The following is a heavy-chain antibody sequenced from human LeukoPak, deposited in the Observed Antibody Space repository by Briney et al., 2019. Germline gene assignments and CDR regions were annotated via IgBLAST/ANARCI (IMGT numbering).Heavy chain of an antibody. CDR3: ARTHIPQYDFWTASI. CDR1: GFTFSTYG. D-gene: IGHD3-3*01. Sequence: GSLRLSCAASGFTFSTYGMIWVRQAPGKGPEWVSSISSISTYTHYADAVKGRFTISRDNTKNSLYLQMNSLRVEDTAVYYCARTHIPQYDFWTASIWGQGTLVAVSS. CDR2: ISSISTYT. J-gene: IGHJ4*02. V-gene: IGHV3-21*01.